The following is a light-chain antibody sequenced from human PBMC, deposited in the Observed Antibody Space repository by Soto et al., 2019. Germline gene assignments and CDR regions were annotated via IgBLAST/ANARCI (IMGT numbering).Light chain of an antibody. CDR3: HQYGSSLGP. J-gene: IGKJ2*01. CDR2: DAV. V-gene: IGKV3-20*01. Sequence: IVLTQSPVTLSLSPGEGATLSCRASQSVTGTNLAWYQQRAGQAPRLLIYDAVRRATGIPDRFSGSGSGTDFTLTISRLEPEDFAVYYCHQYGSSLGPFGQGTKVDIX. CDR1: QSVTGTN.